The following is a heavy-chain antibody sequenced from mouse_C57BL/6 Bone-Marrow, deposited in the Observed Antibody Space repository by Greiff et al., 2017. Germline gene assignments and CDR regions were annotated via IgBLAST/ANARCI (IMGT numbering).Heavy chain of an antibody. CDR1: GFTFSDYG. V-gene: IGHV5-17*01. D-gene: IGHD1-1*01. CDR3: ARSGYGSRYWYFDV. CDR2: ISSGSSTI. J-gene: IGHJ1*03. Sequence: DVKLVESGGGLVKPGGSLKLSCAASGFTFSDYGMHWVRQAPEKGLEWVAYISSGSSTIYYADTVKGRFTISRDNAKNTLFLQMTSLRSEDTAMYYCARSGYGSRYWYFDVWGTGTTVTVSS.